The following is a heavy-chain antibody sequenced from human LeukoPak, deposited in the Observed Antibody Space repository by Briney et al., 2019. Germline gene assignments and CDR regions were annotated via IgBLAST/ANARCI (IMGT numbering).Heavy chain of an antibody. CDR3: ARLRVGAHLFGLYYYGMDV. Sequence: GASVKVSCKASGYTFTSYDINWVRQATGQGLEWMGWMNPNSGNTGYAQKFQGRVTMTRNTSISTAYMELSSLGSEDTAVYYCARLRVGAHLFGLYYYGMDVWGQGTTVTVSS. V-gene: IGHV1-8*01. J-gene: IGHJ6*02. CDR1: GYTFTSYD. D-gene: IGHD1-26*01. CDR2: MNPNSGNT.